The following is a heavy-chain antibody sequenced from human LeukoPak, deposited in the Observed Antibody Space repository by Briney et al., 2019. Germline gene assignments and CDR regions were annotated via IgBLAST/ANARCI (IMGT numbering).Heavy chain of an antibody. V-gene: IGHV4-61*09. CDR2: ISTSGST. D-gene: IGHD3-22*01. CDR1: GGSISSNSYY. Sequence: SETLSLTCTVSGGSISSNSYYWTWIRQPAGKGLESIGHISTSGSTNYNPSLKSRVTMSVDTSKNQFSLKLSSVTAADTAVYYCARVRYPDSSVLTRKRSYYFDYWGQGTLVTVSS. J-gene: IGHJ4*02. CDR3: ARVRYPDSSVLTRKRSYYFDY.